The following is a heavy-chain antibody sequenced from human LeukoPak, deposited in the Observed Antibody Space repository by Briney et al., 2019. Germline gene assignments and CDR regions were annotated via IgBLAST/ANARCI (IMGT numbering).Heavy chain of an antibody. V-gene: IGHV1-8*01. CDR1: GYTFTSYD. CDR3: ARGPHCSGGSCYSMLDP. Sequence: ASVKVSCKASGYTFTSYDINWVRQATGQGLEWMGWMNPNSGNTGYAQKFQGRVTMTRNTSISTAYMKLSSLRSEDTAVYYCARGPHCSGGSCYSMLDPWGQGTLVTVSS. J-gene: IGHJ5*02. D-gene: IGHD2-15*01. CDR2: MNPNSGNT.